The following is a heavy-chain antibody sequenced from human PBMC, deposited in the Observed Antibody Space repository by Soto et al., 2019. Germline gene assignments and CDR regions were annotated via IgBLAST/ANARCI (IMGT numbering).Heavy chain of an antibody. J-gene: IGHJ3*02. CDR3: ARGNYDSSGVGDS. D-gene: IGHD3-22*01. Sequence: QVQLVESGGGVVQPGRSLRLSCAASGFTFRNYGMHWVRQAPGKGLEWVAVIWYDGSKKYYADSVKGRCTISRDNSKNTLFLQMNSLRAEDTAVYYCARGNYDSSGVGDSWGQGTMVTVSS. CDR2: IWYDGSKK. CDR1: GFTFRNYG. V-gene: IGHV3-33*01.